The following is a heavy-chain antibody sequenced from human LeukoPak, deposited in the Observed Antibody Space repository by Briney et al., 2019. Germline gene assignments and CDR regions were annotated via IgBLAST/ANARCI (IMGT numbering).Heavy chain of an antibody. Sequence: ASVKVSCKASGGTFSSYAISWVRQAPGQGLEWMGRIIPIFGIANYAQKFQGRVTITADKSTSTAYMELSSLRSEDTAVYYCAREGSSPEPYWGQGTLVTVSS. D-gene: IGHD1-26*01. V-gene: IGHV1-69*04. CDR3: AREGSSPEPY. J-gene: IGHJ4*02. CDR1: GGTFSSYA. CDR2: IIPIFGIA.